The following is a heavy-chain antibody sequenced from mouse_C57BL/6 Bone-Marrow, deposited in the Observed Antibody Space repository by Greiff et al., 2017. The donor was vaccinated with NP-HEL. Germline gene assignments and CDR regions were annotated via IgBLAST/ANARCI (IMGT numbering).Heavy chain of an antibody. Sequence: DVMLVESGGDLVKPGGSLKLSCAASGFTFSSYGMSWVRQTPDKRLEWVATISSGGSYTYYPDSVKGRFTISRDNAKNTLYLQMSSLKSEDTAMYYCARHHYEDFDYWGQGTTLTVSS. V-gene: IGHV5-6*02. CDR3: ARHHYEDFDY. D-gene: IGHD1-2*01. J-gene: IGHJ2*01. CDR2: ISSGGSYT. CDR1: GFTFSSYG.